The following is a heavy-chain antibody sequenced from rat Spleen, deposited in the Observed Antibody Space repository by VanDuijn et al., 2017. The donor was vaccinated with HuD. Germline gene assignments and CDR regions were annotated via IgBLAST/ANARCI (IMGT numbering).Heavy chain of an antibody. Sequence: EVQLVESGGGLVQPGRSLKFSCAASGFTFSDYAMAWVRQAPKKGLEWVATIFYDGSNTHYRDSVEGRFTISRDNAKNTMYLQLNSLKSEDTAIYYCARNGYGYFDYWGQGVMVTVAS. CDR3: ARNGYGYFDY. D-gene: IGHD1-7*01. V-gene: IGHV5-17*01. CDR2: IFYDGSNT. CDR1: GFTFSDYA. J-gene: IGHJ2*01.